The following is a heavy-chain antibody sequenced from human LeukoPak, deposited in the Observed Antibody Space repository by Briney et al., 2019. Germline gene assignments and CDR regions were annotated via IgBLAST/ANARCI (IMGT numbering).Heavy chain of an antibody. J-gene: IGHJ4*02. CDR1: GFTFSSYA. D-gene: IGHD6-19*01. CDR3: AKLSVAGTLVDY. Sequence: GGSLRLSCAASGFTFSSYAMSWVRQAPGKGLEWVSTFSGGAGSTYYADSVKGRFTISRDNSKNTHYLQMNSLRAEDTAVYYSAKLSVAGTLVDYWGQGTLVTVSS. CDR2: FSGGAGST. V-gene: IGHV3-23*01.